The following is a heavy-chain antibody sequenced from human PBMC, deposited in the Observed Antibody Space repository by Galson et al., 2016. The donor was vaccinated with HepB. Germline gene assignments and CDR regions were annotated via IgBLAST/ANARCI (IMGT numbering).Heavy chain of an antibody. CDR2: HYPGDSDT. Sequence: QSGAEVTKPGESLQISCKASGYSFPIYWIAGVRHMPGKGLEWMGIHYPGDSDTRYSPSFQGQVNISVDKSISTAYLQWTSLKATDTAIYYCARQEGLYIGNDRYYYYGMDVWGQGTTVTVSS. J-gene: IGHJ6*02. CDR3: ARQEGLYIGNDRYYYYGMDV. V-gene: IGHV5-51*01. CDR1: GYSFPIYW. D-gene: IGHD5-12*01.